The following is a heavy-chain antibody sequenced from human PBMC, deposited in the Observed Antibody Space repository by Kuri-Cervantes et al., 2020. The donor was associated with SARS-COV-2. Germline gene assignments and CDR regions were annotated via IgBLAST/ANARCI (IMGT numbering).Heavy chain of an antibody. CDR3: ARHGGGLWFGT. D-gene: IGHD3-16*01. CDR1: GFTFSSYA. J-gene: IGHJ5*02. V-gene: IGHV4-59*08. Sequence: SQTLSLTCAASGFTFSSYAMSWIRQPPGKGLEWIGHIYYSGSTNNNPTLKRRVSISVDTSKNQYSLKLSSVTAADTAVYYCARHGGGLWFGTWGQGTLVTVSS. CDR2: IYYSGST.